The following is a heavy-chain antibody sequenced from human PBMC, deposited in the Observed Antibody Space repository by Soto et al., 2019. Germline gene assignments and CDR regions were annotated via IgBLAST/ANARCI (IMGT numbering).Heavy chain of an antibody. D-gene: IGHD3-3*01. CDR3: ARGREIFGAVTPFEY. J-gene: IGHJ4*02. CDR1: GVPFSGYY. V-gene: IGHV4-34*01. Sequence: TSETLSLTCAVYGVPFSGYYWTWIRQPPGKGLEWIGEINHTGSTKYNPSLKSRVTISLDTSKNQFPLSLRSVTAADTAVYYCARGREIFGAVTPFEYWGQGTQVTVSS. CDR2: INHTGST.